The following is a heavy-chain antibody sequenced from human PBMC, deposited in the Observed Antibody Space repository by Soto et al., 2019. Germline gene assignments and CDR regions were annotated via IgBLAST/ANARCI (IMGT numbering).Heavy chain of an antibody. CDR2: ISYDGSNK. V-gene: IGHV3-30-3*01. J-gene: IGHJ6*02. Sequence: QVQLVESGGGVVQPGRSLRLSCAASGFTFSSYAMHWVRQAPGKGLEWVAVISYDGSNKYYGDSVKGRFTISRDNSKNTRYMQMHSLRADFTAVSYCASTLDVLGQGTTVTVSS. CDR3: ASTLDV. CDR1: GFTFSSYA.